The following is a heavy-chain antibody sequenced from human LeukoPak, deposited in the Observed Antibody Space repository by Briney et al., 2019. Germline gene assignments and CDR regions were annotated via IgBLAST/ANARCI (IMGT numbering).Heavy chain of an antibody. CDR1: GGSIS. Sequence: SETLSLTCTVSGGSISIRQPPGKGLEWIGYIYYSGSTNYNPSLKSRVTISVDTSKNQFSLKLSSVTAADTAVYYCARDDRDYGFLWGQGTPVTVSS. CDR3: ARDDRDYGFL. J-gene: IGHJ4*02. V-gene: IGHV4-59*01. D-gene: IGHD4-17*01. CDR2: IYYSGST.